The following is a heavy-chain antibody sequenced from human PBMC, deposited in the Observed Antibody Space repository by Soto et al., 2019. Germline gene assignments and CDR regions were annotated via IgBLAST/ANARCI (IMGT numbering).Heavy chain of an antibody. CDR3: ARTPQWFYFDY. CDR2: ISYDGSNN. CDR1: GFTFSSYG. J-gene: IGHJ4*02. V-gene: IGHV3-30*03. Sequence: GGSLRLSCAASGFTFSSYGMHWVRQAPGKGLEWVAVISYDGSNNYYADSVKGRFTISRDNSKNTLYLQMNSLRAEDTAVYYCARTPQWFYFDYWGQGTLVTVSS. D-gene: IGHD3-22*01.